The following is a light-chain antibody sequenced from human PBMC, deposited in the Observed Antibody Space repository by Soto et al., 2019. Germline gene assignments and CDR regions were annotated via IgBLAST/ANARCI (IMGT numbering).Light chain of an antibody. V-gene: IGKV1-5*01. Sequence: DIQMTQSPSTLSASVGDRVTITCRASQSISSWLAWYQQKPGKAPKLLIYDASSLESGVPSRFSGSGSGTEFTLTISSLQPDAFAAYYCQQYNSYPWTFGQGTQVEIK. CDR3: QQYNSYPWT. CDR1: QSISSW. J-gene: IGKJ1*01. CDR2: DAS.